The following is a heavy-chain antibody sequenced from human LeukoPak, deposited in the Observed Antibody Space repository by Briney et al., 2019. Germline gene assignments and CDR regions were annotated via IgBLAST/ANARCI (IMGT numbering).Heavy chain of an antibody. J-gene: IGHJ6*02. V-gene: IGHV3-30*03. Sequence: PGGSLRLSCAASGFTFSSFGMHWVRQAPGKGLEWVAVISYDGSNKYYADSVKGRFTISRDNSQNTLYLQMNSLRPEDTAVYYCGRLMGGYDSYFYGMDGWGQGTTVTVSS. CDR3: GRLMGGYDSYFYGMDG. CDR2: ISYDGSNK. D-gene: IGHD5-12*01. CDR1: GFTFSSFG.